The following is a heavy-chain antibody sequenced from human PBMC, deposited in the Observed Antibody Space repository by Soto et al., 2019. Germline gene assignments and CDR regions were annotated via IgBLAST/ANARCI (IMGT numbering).Heavy chain of an antibody. CDR2: INHSGST. D-gene: IGHD3-10*01. CDR3: AAATTRLWFGELPIFDY. CDR1: AWSFSGYY. J-gene: IGHJ4*02. Sequence: ETMSLTCPVYAWSFSGYYWSWIRQPPGKGLEGIGEINHSGSTNYNPSLKSRVTISVDTSKNQFSLKLSSVTAADTAVYYCAAATTRLWFGELPIFDYWGQGTLVTVSS. V-gene: IGHV4-34*01.